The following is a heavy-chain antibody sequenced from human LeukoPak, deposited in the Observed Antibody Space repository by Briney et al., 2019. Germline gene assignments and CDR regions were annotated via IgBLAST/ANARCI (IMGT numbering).Heavy chain of an antibody. D-gene: IGHD3-16*01. CDR2: IYYSGST. V-gene: IGHV4-59*08. CDR1: GGSINTYY. CDR3: ARNSGRLGDFDY. Sequence: KPSETLSLTCTVSGGSINTYYWSWIRQPPGKGLEWIGYIYYSGSTNYNPSLKSRVTISVDTSKNQLSLKLSSVTAADTAVYYCARNSGRLGDFDYWGQGTLVTVSS. J-gene: IGHJ4*02.